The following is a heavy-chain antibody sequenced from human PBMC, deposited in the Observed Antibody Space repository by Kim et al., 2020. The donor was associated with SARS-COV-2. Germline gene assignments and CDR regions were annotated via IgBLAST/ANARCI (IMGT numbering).Heavy chain of an antibody. D-gene: IGHD1-26*01. V-gene: IGHV5-51*01. Sequence: GESLKISCKGFGYNFASYWIGWVRQMPGKGLEWMGIIYPGDFDTRYSPSFQGQVTISADKSISTAYLQWASLKASDTAIYYCARPGYSGSYYRETFDVWGQGTMVTVSS. CDR1: GYNFASYW. J-gene: IGHJ3*01. CDR3: ARPGYSGSYYRETFDV. CDR2: IYPGDFDT.